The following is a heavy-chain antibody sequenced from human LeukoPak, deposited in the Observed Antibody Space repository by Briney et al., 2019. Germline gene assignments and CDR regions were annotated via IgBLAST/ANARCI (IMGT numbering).Heavy chain of an antibody. D-gene: IGHD3-10*01. J-gene: IGHJ4*02. Sequence: GGSLRLSCAASGFTFSRYEMNWVRQAPGKGLEWVSYITSSGSTIYYADSVKGRFTISRHNAKNSLYLQMNSLRAEDTAVYYCAKGKKGLLFVRGVDFDDWGQGTLVTVSS. V-gene: IGHV3-48*03. CDR1: GFTFSRYE. CDR2: ITSSGSTI. CDR3: AKGKKGLLFVRGVDFDD.